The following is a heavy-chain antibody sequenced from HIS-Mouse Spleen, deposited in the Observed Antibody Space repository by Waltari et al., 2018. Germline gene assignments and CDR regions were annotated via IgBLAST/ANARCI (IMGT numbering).Heavy chain of an antibody. CDR2: SYSGGST. J-gene: IGHJ6*02. Sequence: EVQLVESGGGLIQPGGSLSLACAASGFTVSSNYMSGLRHAPGKGLEWVSVSYSGGSTYYADSVKGRVTISRDNSKNTLYLQMNSLRAEDTAVYYCARDTVIAARSYGMDVWGQGTTVTVSS. CDR3: ARDTVIAARSYGMDV. V-gene: IGHV3-53*01. CDR1: GFTVSSNY. D-gene: IGHD6-6*01.